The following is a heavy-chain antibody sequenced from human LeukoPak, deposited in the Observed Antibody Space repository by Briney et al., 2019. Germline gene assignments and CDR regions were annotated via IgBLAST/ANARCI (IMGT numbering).Heavy chain of an antibody. J-gene: IGHJ4*02. Sequence: SETLSLTCTVSGGSISSSSYYWGWIRQPPGKGLEWIGSIYFSGSTYYNPSLKSRVTISVDTSKNQFSLKLSSVTAADTAVYYCARDKSGSFDYWGQGTLVTVSS. CDR3: ARDKSGSFDY. D-gene: IGHD1-26*01. CDR2: IYFSGST. CDR1: GGSISSSSYY. V-gene: IGHV4-39*07.